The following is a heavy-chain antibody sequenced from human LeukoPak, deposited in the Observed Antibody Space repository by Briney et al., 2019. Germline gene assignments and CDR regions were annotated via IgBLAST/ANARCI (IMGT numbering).Heavy chain of an antibody. V-gene: IGHV3-53*01. CDR3: ARGGVNDFWSGYYTGIGDYYYMDV. CDR1: GFTVSSNY. J-gene: IGHJ6*03. Sequence: GGSLRLSCAASGFTVSSNYMSWVRQAPGKGLEWVSVIYSGGSTHYADSVKGRFTISRDNSKNTLYLQMNSLRAEDTAVYYCARGGVNDFWSGYYTGIGDYYYMDVWGKGTTVTVSS. D-gene: IGHD3-3*01. CDR2: IYSGGST.